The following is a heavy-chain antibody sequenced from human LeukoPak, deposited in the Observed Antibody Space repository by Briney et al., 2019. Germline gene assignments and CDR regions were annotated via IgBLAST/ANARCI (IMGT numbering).Heavy chain of an antibody. V-gene: IGHV3-23*01. CDR1: GFTFTNHI. CDR2: ISGSGGSI. CDR3: AKESPHFDY. J-gene: IGHJ4*02. Sequence: GGSLRLSCATSGFTFTNHIMHWVRQAPGKGLEWVSTISGSGGSIYYADSVKGRFTISRDNSKNTLYLQMNSLRAEDTAVYYCAKESPHFDYWGQGTLVTVSS.